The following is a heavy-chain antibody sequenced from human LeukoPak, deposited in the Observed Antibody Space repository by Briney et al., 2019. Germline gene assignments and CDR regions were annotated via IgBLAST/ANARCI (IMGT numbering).Heavy chain of an antibody. CDR1: GGSISSHY. CDR3: ARDEKNYGERWIYQFDY. CDR2: IYYSGST. D-gene: IGHD5-24*01. Sequence: SETLSLTCTVSGGSISSHYWSWIRQPPPKGLEWIGHIYYSGSTNYNPSLTSRVTISVDTSKNQFSLKLSSVTAADTAVYYCARDEKNYGERWIYQFDYWGQGTLVTVSS. J-gene: IGHJ4*02. V-gene: IGHV4-59*11.